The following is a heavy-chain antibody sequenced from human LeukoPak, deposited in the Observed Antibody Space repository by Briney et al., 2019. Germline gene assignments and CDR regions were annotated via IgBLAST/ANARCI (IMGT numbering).Heavy chain of an antibody. CDR3: ARNNCGGDCYYYYYYYMDG. J-gene: IGHJ6*03. V-gene: IGHV1-2*02. D-gene: IGHD2-21*02. CDR1: GYTFTDYY. CDR2: INPNSGGT. Sequence: ASVKVSCKASGYTFTDYYIHWVRQAPGQGLEWMGWINPNSGGTNYAQKFQRRVTMTRDTSISTAYMELSRLRSDDTAVYYCARNNCGGDCYYYYYYYMDGWGKGTTVTVSS.